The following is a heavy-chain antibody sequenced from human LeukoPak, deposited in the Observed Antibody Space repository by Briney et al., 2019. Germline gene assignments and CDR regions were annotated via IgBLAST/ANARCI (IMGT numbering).Heavy chain of an antibody. CDR1: GYTFTSYD. D-gene: IGHD2-21*01. CDR2: MNPNSGNT. V-gene: IGHV1-8*03. Sequence: ASVKVSCKASGYTFTSYDINWVRQATGQGLEWMGWMNPNSGNTGYAQKFQGRVTITRNTSISTAYMELSSLRSEDTAVYYCARGSFRPPKAYCGGDCYFAYYYYMDVWGKGTTVTVSS. CDR3: ARGSFRPPKAYCGGDCYFAYYYYMDV. J-gene: IGHJ6*03.